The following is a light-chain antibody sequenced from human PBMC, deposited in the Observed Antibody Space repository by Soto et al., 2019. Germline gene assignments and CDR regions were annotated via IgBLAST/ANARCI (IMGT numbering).Light chain of an antibody. CDR3: ASYTGSSTLV. CDR1: NNDVGGYNY. V-gene: IGLV2-14*01. J-gene: IGLJ2*01. Sequence: QSALAQPASVSGSPGQSITISCTGSNNDVGGYNYVCWYQQFPGKAPKLIIYEVRKRPSGISNRFSGSKSGNTASLTISGLQAEDEADYYCASYTGSSTLVFGAGTKLTVL. CDR2: EVR.